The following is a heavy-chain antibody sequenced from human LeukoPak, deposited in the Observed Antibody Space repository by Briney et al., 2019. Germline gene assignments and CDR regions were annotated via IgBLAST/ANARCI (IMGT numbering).Heavy chain of an antibody. J-gene: IGHJ3*02. CDR3: ARDLSMTRVVTRDALDI. D-gene: IGHD4-23*01. Sequence: ASVKVSCKASGYSFTGYYMHWVRQAPGQGLEWMGRINPNSGGTNYAQKFQGRVTMTRDTSISTAYMELSSLRSDDTAVYYCARDLSMTRVVTRDALDIWGQGTMVTVSS. V-gene: IGHV1-2*06. CDR2: INPNSGGT. CDR1: GYSFTGYY.